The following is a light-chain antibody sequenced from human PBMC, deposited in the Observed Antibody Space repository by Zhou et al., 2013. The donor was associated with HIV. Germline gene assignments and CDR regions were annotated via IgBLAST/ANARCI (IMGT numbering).Light chain of an antibody. J-gene: IGKJ1*01. CDR1: EGINHY. CDR3: LQYYSYPRT. V-gene: IGKV1-9*01. CDR2: GDS. Sequence: DIQMTQSPSSLSASVGDRVTITCRASEGINHYLAWYQQKSGKAPNLLIYGDSTLQTGVPSRFSAAGSGTNFTLSVNCLQSEDSAIYFCLQYYSYPRTFGQG.